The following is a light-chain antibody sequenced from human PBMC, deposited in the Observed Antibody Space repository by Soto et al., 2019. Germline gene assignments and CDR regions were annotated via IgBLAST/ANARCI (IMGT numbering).Light chain of an antibody. Sequence: EIVLTQSPVTLSQSPGDRATLSCRPSQSVSSFLAWYQQKPGQPPRLLIYDVSNRAAGIPARFSGSGSGTDFTLTISSLEPEDFAVYYCQQRTDWPPVYTFGQGTKLEIK. J-gene: IGKJ2*01. CDR2: DVS. CDR3: QQRTDWPPVYT. CDR1: QSVSSF. V-gene: IGKV3-11*01.